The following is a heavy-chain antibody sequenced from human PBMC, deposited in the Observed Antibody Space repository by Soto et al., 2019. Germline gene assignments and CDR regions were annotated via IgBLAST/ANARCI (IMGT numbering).Heavy chain of an antibody. CDR3: ASWVYSGSYYYYYGMDV. Sequence: QVQLVQSGAEVKKPGASVKVSCKASGYTFTSYDINWVRQATGQGLEWMGWMNPNSGNTGYAQKFQGRVTMTRNTTISTAYKELRSLRSEDTAVYYCASWVYSGSYYYYYGMDVWGQGTTVTVSS. J-gene: IGHJ6*02. CDR2: MNPNSGNT. CDR1: GYTFTSYD. V-gene: IGHV1-8*01. D-gene: IGHD1-26*01.